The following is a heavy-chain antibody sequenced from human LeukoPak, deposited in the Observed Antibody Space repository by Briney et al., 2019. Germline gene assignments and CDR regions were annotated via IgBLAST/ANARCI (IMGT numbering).Heavy chain of an antibody. D-gene: IGHD3-22*01. Sequence: PRRSLRLSCAASGLTVTSNYMSWVRQPPRKGLGWDSVIYSGGSTYYADSVKGRFTISRDNSKNTLYLQMNSLRAEDTAVYYCARSSSGYSLNWFDPWGQGTLVTVSS. CDR1: GLTVTSNY. CDR2: IYSGGST. J-gene: IGHJ5*02. CDR3: ARSSSGYSLNWFDP. V-gene: IGHV3-53*01.